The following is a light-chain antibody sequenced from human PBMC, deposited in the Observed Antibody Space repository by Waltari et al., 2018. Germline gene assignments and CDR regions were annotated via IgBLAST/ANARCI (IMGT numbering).Light chain of an antibody. CDR2: KAS. CDR3: QQYNSYSFLS. V-gene: IGKV1-5*03. Sequence: DIQMTQSPSTLYAYVGDRIIITCRASQSISYWLAWYQQKPGKAPNLLIYKASPLQSGVPSRFSGSGSGTEFTLTINSLQPDDSATYYCQQYNSYSFLSFGGGTKVEIK. CDR1: QSISYW. J-gene: IGKJ4*01.